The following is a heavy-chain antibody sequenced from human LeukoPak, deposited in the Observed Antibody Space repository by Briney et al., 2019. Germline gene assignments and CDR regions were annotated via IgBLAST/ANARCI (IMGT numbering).Heavy chain of an antibody. CDR1: GFTFSSYD. CDR3: ARQQRQFLRYFDWPYFDL. Sequence: GRSLRLSCAASGFTFSSYDMHWVRQATGKGLEWVSAIGTAGDTYYPGSVKGRFTISRENAKNSLYLQMNSLRAGDTAVYYCARQQRQFLRYFDWPYFDLWGRGALVTVSS. D-gene: IGHD3-9*01. CDR2: IGTAGDT. J-gene: IGHJ2*01. V-gene: IGHV3-13*01.